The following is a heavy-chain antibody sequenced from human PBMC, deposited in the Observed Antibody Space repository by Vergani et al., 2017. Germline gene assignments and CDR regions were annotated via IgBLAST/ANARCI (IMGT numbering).Heavy chain of an antibody. D-gene: IGHD4-17*01. J-gene: IGHJ6*03. V-gene: IGHV3-23*01. Sequence: EVQLLESGGGLVQPGGSLRLSCAASGFTFSSYAMRWVRQAPGKGLEWVSAISGSGGSTYYAESVKGRFTISRDNSKNTLYLQMNSLRAEDTAVYYCATSGGHDYGDYAGPGYYYYYMDVWGKGTTVTVSS. CDR1: GFTFSSYA. CDR3: ATSGGHDYGDYAGPGYYYYYMDV. CDR2: ISGSGGST.